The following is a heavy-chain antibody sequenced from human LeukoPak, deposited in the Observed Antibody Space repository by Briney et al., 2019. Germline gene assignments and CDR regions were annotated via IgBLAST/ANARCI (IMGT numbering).Heavy chain of an antibody. J-gene: IGHJ3*02. Sequence: PGGSLRLSCAASGFTFSSYSMNWVRQAPGKGLEWVSSISSSSTYIYYADSVKGRFIISRDNARNSLYLQMNSLRAEDTAVYYCARDQYYDSSGYYRPDAFDIWGQGTMVTVSS. CDR2: ISSSSTYI. V-gene: IGHV3-21*01. CDR1: GFTFSSYS. D-gene: IGHD3-22*01. CDR3: ARDQYYDSSGYYRPDAFDI.